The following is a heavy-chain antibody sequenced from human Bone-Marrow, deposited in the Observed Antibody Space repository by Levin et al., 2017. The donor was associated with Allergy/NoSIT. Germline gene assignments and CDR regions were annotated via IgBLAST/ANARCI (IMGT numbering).Heavy chain of an antibody. Sequence: ASVKVSCKASGYTFTGYYVHWVRQAPGQGLEWMGWINPNNGGTSSAQKFQGRVTMTRDTSISTAYMELSGLRSDDTAVYYFPRPALHASYGDYVLYFDCWGQGTLVTVSS. V-gene: IGHV1-2*02. CDR1: GYTFTGYY. CDR3: PRPALHASYGDYVLYFDC. J-gene: IGHJ4*02. D-gene: IGHD4-17*01. CDR2: INPNNGGT.